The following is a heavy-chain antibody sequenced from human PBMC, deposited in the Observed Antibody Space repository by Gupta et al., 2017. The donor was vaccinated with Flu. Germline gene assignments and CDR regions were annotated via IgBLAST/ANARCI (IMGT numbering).Heavy chain of an antibody. D-gene: IGHD1-1*01. Sequence: FSWVRQAPGQGLEWMGLIVPILGTSYYAQEFQGRVTITADESTTTVYMELSSLRSEDXAXYYCAKXRGVRGTADALDVWGQGTVVTVSS. CDR3: AKXRGVRGTADALDV. V-gene: IGHV1-69*11. J-gene: IGHJ3*01. CDR2: IVPILGTS.